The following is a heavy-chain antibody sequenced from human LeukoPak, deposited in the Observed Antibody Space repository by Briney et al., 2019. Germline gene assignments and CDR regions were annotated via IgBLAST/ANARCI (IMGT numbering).Heavy chain of an antibody. Sequence: PGGSLRLSCAASGFTFSSYAMSWVRQAPGKGLEWVSAISDSGGRTYYADSVKGRFTISRDNSKNTLYLQMNSLRAEDTAVYYCAKDLEYYNSSGYYSYDYFDYWGQGTLVTVSS. CDR3: AKDLEYYNSSGYYSYDYFDY. CDR2: ISDSGGRT. CDR1: GFTFSSYA. D-gene: IGHD3-22*01. J-gene: IGHJ4*02. V-gene: IGHV3-23*01.